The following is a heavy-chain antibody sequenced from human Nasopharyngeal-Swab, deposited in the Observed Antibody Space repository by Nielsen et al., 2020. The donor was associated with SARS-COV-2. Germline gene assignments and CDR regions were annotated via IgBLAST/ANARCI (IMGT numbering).Heavy chain of an antibody. Sequence: ASVKVSCKASGYTFTSYAMNWVRQAPGQGLEGMGWINTNTGNSTYAQGFTGRFVFSLDTSVSTAYLQISSLKAEDTAVYYCARVYDYVWGNYRYGGSLGIDYWGQGTLVTVSS. CDR1: GYTFTSYA. CDR2: INTNTGNS. J-gene: IGHJ4*02. V-gene: IGHV7-4-1*02. CDR3: ARVYDYVWGNYRYGGSLGIDY. D-gene: IGHD3-16*02.